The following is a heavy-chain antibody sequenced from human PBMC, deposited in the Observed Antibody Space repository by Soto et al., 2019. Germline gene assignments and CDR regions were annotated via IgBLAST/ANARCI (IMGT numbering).Heavy chain of an antibody. Sequence: SETLSLTCTVSGDSISNKNYHWGLTRQPPGKGLEWIGTAYSNGHTYHNPSLKSRLAMAVDTSKNQFSLSLISVTAADTAVYFCAREGGVVGASLDYWGQGTLVTV. CDR3: AREGGVVGASLDY. V-gene: IGHV4-39*02. J-gene: IGHJ4*02. CDR1: GDSISNKNYH. CDR2: AYSNGHT. D-gene: IGHD1-26*01.